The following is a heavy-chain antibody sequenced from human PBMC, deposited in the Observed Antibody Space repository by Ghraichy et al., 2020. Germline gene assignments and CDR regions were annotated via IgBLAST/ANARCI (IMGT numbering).Heavy chain of an antibody. Sequence: GESLNISCAASGFTFSSYWMHWVRQAPGKGLVWVSRINSDGSSTSYADSVKGRFTISRDNAKNTLYLQMNSLRAEDTAVYYCARRGDSGYDLGYYYGMDVWGQGTTVTVSS. CDR2: INSDGSST. J-gene: IGHJ6*02. CDR3: ARRGDSGYDLGYYYGMDV. V-gene: IGHV3-74*01. CDR1: GFTFSSYW. D-gene: IGHD5-12*01.